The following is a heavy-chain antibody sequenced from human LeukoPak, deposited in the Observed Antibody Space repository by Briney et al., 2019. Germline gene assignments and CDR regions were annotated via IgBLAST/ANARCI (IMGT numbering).Heavy chain of an antibody. V-gene: IGHV4-59*01. D-gene: IGHD4-11*01. CDR3: ARGLDYSPHYFDY. J-gene: IGHJ4*02. CDR2: IYYSGST. Sequence: SETLSLTCTVSGASISSYSWSWIRQPPGKGLEWIGYIYYSGSTYYNPSLKSRVTISVDTSKNQFSLKLSSVTAADTAVYYCARGLDYSPHYFDYWGQGTLVTVSS. CDR1: GASISSYS.